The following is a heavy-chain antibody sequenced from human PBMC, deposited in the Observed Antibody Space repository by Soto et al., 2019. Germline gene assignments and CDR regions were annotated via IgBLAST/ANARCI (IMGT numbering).Heavy chain of an antibody. CDR2: VYHSGST. Sequence: SETLSLTCTVSGDSISSVDHYWSWIRQPPGKGLEWMGYVYHSGSTHYNPSLNSRLTISIDTSTNRFSLNLTSVTAADTAVYFCARLRWETENNWFDPWGQGALVTVSS. D-gene: IGHD1-26*01. CDR3: ARLRWETENNWFDP. J-gene: IGHJ5*02. CDR1: GDSISSVDHY. V-gene: IGHV4-30-4*01.